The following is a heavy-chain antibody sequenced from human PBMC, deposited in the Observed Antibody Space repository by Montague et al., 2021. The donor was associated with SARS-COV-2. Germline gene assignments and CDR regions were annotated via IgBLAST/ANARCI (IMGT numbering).Heavy chain of an antibody. Sequence: TLSLTCAVDGDSSGGEHWCRRWMQPPEGQALAWIGRSYTSGNNKYNPSLNSRVTILVDTSKNQFSLNLRSVTAADTAVYYCARVGGGTTRYFDNWGQGTLVTVSS. V-gene: IGHV4-61*02. J-gene: IGHJ4*02. D-gene: IGHD1-1*01. CDR1: GDSSGGEH. CDR3: ARVGGGTTRYFDN. CDR2: SYTSGNN.